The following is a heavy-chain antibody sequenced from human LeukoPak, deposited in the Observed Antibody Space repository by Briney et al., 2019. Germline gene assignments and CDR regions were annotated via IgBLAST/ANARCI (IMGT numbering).Heavy chain of an antibody. CDR2: VKSKTAGGAT. Sequence: GGSLRLSCAASGFTSGFTFSDAWMSWIRQAPGKGLEWVGRVKSKTAGGATDYAAPVKGRFTISRDDSKNTLYLQMNSLKTEDTAVYYCRFGSGNYRGGYWGQGTQVTVSS. D-gene: IGHD3-3*01. CDR1: GFTSGFTFSDAW. V-gene: IGHV3-15*01. J-gene: IGHJ4*02. CDR3: RFGSGNYRGGY.